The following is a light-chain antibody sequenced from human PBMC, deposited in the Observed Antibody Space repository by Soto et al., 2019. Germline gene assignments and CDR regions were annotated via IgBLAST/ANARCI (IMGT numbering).Light chain of an antibody. CDR2: DAS. J-gene: IGKJ4*01. Sequence: DIQMTQSPSSLSASVGDRVTITCQASQDVKNYLNWYQQKPGKAPNLLIYDASNMKTGGPSRCSGSGCGTQFTIPTSSLQHEDIATYYCQHYDHLPPLSFGGGTKVEIK. CDR1: QDVKNY. V-gene: IGKV1-33*01. CDR3: QHYDHLPPLS.